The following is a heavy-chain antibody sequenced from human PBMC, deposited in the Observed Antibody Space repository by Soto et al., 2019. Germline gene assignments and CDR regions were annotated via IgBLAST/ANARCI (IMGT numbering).Heavy chain of an antibody. V-gene: IGHV3-23*01. CDR2: ISGSGGST. J-gene: IGHJ4*02. D-gene: IGHD2-2*01. Sequence: EVQLLESGGGLVQPGGSLRLSCAASGFTFSSYAMSWVRQAPGKGLEWVSAISGSGGSTYYADSVKGRFTISRDNSKNTLYLQMNSLRAEDTAVYYCATWRCGSTSCSRTEVSGYWGQGTLVTVSS. CDR3: ATWRCGSTSCSRTEVSGY. CDR1: GFTFSSYA.